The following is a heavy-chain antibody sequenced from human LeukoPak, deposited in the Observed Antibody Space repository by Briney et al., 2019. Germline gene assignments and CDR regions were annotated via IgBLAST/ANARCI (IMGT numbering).Heavy chain of an antibody. D-gene: IGHD5-12*01. V-gene: IGHV1-8*02. CDR1: GYTITNNY. Sequence: ASVKVSCKASGYTITNNYMHWVRQAPGQGLEWMGWMSPDSGYTGYAQTFQGRVTLTRNTSVSTAFMELSSLRSEDTAVYYCEIYTGYDSFWGQGTLVTVSS. CDR2: MSPDSGYT. J-gene: IGHJ4*02. CDR3: EIYTGYDSF.